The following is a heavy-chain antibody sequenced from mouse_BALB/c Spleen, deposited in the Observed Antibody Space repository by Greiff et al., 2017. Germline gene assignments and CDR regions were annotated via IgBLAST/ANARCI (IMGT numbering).Heavy chain of an antibody. D-gene: IGHD3-3*01. J-gene: IGHJ2*01. V-gene: IGHV5-4*02. Sequence: EVQVVESGGGLVKPGGSLKLSCAASGFTFSDYYMYWVRQTPEKRLEWVATISDGGSYTYYPDSVKGRFTISRDNAKNNLYLQMSSLKSEDTAMYYCARRGDEGDYWGQGTTLTVSS. CDR1: GFTFSDYY. CDR2: ISDGGSYT. CDR3: ARRGDEGDY.